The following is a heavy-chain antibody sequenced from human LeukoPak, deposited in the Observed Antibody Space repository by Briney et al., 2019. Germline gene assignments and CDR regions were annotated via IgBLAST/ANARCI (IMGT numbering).Heavy chain of an antibody. CDR1: GFTFSSYA. CDR2: ISYDGSNK. CDR3: AKDDARIQLWPDAFDI. V-gene: IGHV3-30*04. D-gene: IGHD5-18*01. J-gene: IGHJ3*02. Sequence: PGRSLRLSCAASGFTFSSYAMHWVRQAPGKGLEWVAVISYDGSNKYYADSVKGRFTISRDNSKNTLYLQMNSLRAEDTAVYYCAKDDARIQLWPDAFDIWGQGTMVTVSS.